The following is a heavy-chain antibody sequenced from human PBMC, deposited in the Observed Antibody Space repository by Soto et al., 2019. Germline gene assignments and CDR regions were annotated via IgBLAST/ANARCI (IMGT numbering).Heavy chain of an antibody. CDR1: GGSFSGYY. J-gene: IGHJ3*02. CDR2: INHSGST. CDR3: ARAEEQLDAFDI. D-gene: IGHD6-6*01. Sequence: SETLSLTCAVYGGSFSGYYWSWIRQPPGKGLEWIGEINHSGSTNYNPSLKSRITISVDTSKNHFSMKLSSVTAADTAVYYCARAEEQLDAFDIWGQGTMVTVSS. V-gene: IGHV4-34*01.